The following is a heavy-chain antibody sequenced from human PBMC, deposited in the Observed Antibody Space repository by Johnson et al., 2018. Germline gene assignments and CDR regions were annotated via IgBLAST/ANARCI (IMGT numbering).Heavy chain of an antibody. V-gene: IGHV3-74*02. Sequence: VQLVQSGGGVVQPGGSLRLSCAASGFTFSRYWMHWVRQAPGKGLVWVSRINSDGSSTSYADSVKGRFTIYRDNAKNTLYLQMNSLRAEATAVDYCARHDYSYYYDYGMDVWCQGTTVTVSS. D-gene: IGHD4-11*01. CDR1: GFTFSRYW. CDR3: ARHDYSYYYDYGMDV. J-gene: IGHJ6*02. CDR2: INSDGSST.